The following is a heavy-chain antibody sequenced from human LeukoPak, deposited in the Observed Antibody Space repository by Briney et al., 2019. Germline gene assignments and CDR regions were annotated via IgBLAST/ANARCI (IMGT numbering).Heavy chain of an antibody. J-gene: IGHJ4*02. CDR1: GFTFSSYA. CDR2: ISYDGSNK. D-gene: IGHD3-10*01. Sequence: PGGSLRLSCAASGFTFSSYAMHWVRQAPGKGLEWVAVISYDGSNKYYADSVKGRFTISRDNSKNTLYLQLNSLRAEDTAVYYCARDRSMVPDYWGQGTLATVSS. CDR3: ARDRSMVPDY. V-gene: IGHV3-30-3*01.